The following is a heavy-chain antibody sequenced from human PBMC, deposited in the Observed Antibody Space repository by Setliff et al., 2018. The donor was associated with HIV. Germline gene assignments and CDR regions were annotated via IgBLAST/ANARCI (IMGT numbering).Heavy chain of an antibody. D-gene: IGHD3-22*01. CDR3: ARRGITMIVVGSDAFDI. V-gene: IGHV4-39*01. J-gene: IGHJ3*02. CDR2: IYYSGST. Sequence: LSLTCTVSGGSISSSSYYWGWIRQPPGKGLEWIGSIYYSGSTYYNPSLKSRVTISVDTSKNQLSLKLSSVTAADTAVYYCARRGITMIVVGSDAFDIWGQGTMVTVSS. CDR1: GGSISSSSYY.